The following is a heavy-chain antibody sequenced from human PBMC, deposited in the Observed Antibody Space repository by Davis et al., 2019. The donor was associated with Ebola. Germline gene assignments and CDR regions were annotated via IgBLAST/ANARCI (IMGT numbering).Heavy chain of an antibody. D-gene: IGHD3-3*02. Sequence: AASVKVSCKASGFILTNYAIHWVRQAPGQRLEWMGRINPNSGGTNYAQKFQGRVTMTRDTSISTAYMELSRLRSDDTAVYYCARSAFLYNWFDPWGQGTLVTVSS. J-gene: IGHJ5*02. CDR3: ARSAFLYNWFDP. V-gene: IGHV1-2*06. CDR1: GFILTNYA. CDR2: INPNSGGT.